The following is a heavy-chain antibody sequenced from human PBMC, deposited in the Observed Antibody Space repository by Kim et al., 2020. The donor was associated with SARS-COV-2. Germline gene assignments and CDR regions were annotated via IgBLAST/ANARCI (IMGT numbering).Heavy chain of an antibody. D-gene: IGHD2-2*01. Sequence: GGSLRLSCAASGFTFSDYYMSWIRQAPGKGLEWVSYISSSSSYTNYADSVKGRFTISRDNAKNSLYLQMNSLRAEDTAVYYCAREHCSSTSCYDGNWFDPWGQGTLVTVSS. CDR2: ISSSSSYT. CDR3: AREHCSSTSCYDGNWFDP. V-gene: IGHV3-11*06. J-gene: IGHJ5*02. CDR1: GFTFSDYY.